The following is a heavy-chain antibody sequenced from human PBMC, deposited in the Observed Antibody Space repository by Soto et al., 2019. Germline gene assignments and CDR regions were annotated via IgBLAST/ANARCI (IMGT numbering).Heavy chain of an antibody. V-gene: IGHV2-5*02. CDR1: GFSLSSIGVG. J-gene: IGHJ3*01. CDR2: LYWDDDK. CDR3: AHTIVVVPTAQDAFDV. Sequence: QITLKESGPTLVKPTQTLTLTCTFSGFSLSSIGVGVGWIRQPPGKALEWLGILYWDDDKHYSPSMTSRISIAKILSKDHVVLTLTNMDRVDTATQFCAHTIVVVPTAQDAFDVWGKGTMVSVSS. D-gene: IGHD2-2*01.